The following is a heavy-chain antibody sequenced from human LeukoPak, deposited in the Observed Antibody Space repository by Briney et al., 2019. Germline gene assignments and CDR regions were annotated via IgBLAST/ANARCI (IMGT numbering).Heavy chain of an antibody. V-gene: IGHV1-2*02. CDR1: GYTFTDYY. CDR2: INPNTGST. CDR3: ARDRRTFGSGRYYTEDYFDF. D-gene: IGHD3-10*01. J-gene: IGHJ4*02. Sequence: ASVKVSCMPSGYTFTDYYIHWVRQAPGQGPEWMGWINPNTGSTNYQKFQCRVTMTRDTSISTIYMELSSLSSDDTAVYYCARDRRTFGSGRYYTEDYFDFWGQGTLVTVSS.